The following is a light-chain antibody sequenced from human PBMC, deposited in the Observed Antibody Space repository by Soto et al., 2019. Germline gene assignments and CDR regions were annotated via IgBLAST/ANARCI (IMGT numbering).Light chain of an antibody. CDR2: GAS. Sequence: EVVMTQSPATLSVSPGDRATLSCRASQSVNINVAWYQQKPGQAPRLLIYGASTRATGIADRFSGTGSGTEVTLAISSLQSEDFAVYYGQQYSNRPPWTFGQGTKVEIK. J-gene: IGKJ1*01. V-gene: IGKV3-15*01. CDR3: QQYSNRPPWT. CDR1: QSVNIN.